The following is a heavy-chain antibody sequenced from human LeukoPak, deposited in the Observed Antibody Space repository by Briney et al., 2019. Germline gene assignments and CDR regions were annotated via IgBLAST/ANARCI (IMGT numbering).Heavy chain of an antibody. J-gene: IGHJ4*02. CDR2: INHSGST. D-gene: IGHD1-26*01. Sequence: SETLSLTCAVYGVSLSGYYWSWIRQHPGKGLERIGEINHSGSTNYNPSLKSRVTISVDTSKNQFSLKLSSVTAADTAVYYCARGDTVGATGPWFDYWGQGTLVTVSS. CDR1: GVSLSGYY. V-gene: IGHV4-34*01. CDR3: ARGDTVGATGPWFDY.